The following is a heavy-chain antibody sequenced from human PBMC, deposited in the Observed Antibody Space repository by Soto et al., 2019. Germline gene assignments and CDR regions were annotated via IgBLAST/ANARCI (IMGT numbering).Heavy chain of an antibody. CDR1: GFTFSGSA. Sequence: EVQLVESGGGLVQPGGSLKLSCAASGFTFSGSAMHWVRQASGKGLEWVGRIRGKANSYATAYAASVKGRFTISRDDSKNMAYLQMNSLKTEDTAVYYCTTRPGYSQGFGYWGEGTLVTVSS. CDR3: TTRPGYSQGFGY. CDR2: IRGKANSYAT. D-gene: IGHD6-13*01. J-gene: IGHJ4*02. V-gene: IGHV3-73*02.